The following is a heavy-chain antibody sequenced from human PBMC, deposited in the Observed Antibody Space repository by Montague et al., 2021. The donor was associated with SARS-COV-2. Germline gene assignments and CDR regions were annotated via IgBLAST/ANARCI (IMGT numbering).Heavy chain of an antibody. CDR3: ARLVTMRYHYYYGLDV. D-gene: IGHD2-2*01. CDR2: ISSSGSTI. V-gene: IGHV3-11*01. Sequence: LSLSLAASGFTFSDYYMSWIRQAPGKGLEWISYISSSGSTIYHADSVKGRFTISRDNAKNSLSLLMNSLRAEDTAVYYCARLVTMRYHYYYGLDVWGLGTTVTVSS. J-gene: IGHJ6*02. CDR1: GFTFSDYY.